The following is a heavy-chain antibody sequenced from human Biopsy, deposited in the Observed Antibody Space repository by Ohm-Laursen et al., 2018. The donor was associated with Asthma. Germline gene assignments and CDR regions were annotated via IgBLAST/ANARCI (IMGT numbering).Heavy chain of an antibody. V-gene: IGHV4-39*01. J-gene: IGHJ4*02. CDR2: MYYGETT. Sequence: SDTLSLTCTVSGASITSSVYYWGWIRQPPGKGLEWIGSMYYGETTYYSPSLKSRVTISVDTSKNQFSLILSPVTAADTAVYYCARHDHRWDTYADFWGQGTLVTVSS. CDR3: ARHDHRWDTYADF. D-gene: IGHD2-2*01. CDR1: GASITSSVYY.